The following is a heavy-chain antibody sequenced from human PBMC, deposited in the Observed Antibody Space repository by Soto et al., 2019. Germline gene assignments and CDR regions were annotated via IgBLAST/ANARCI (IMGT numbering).Heavy chain of an antibody. J-gene: IGHJ3*02. Sequence: QVQLQQWGAGLLKPSETLSLTCAVYGGSFSGYYWSWIRQPPGKGLEWIGEINHSGSTNYNPSLKSRVTISVGTSKNQFSLKLSSVTAADTAVYYCARGSGITMIVVVITTTHDAFDIWGQGTMVTVSS. V-gene: IGHV4-34*01. CDR1: GGSFSGYY. D-gene: IGHD3-22*01. CDR2: INHSGST. CDR3: ARGSGITMIVVVITTTHDAFDI.